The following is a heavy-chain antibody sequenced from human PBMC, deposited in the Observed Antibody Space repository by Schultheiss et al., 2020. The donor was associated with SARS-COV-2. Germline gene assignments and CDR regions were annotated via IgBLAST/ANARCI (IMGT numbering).Heavy chain of an antibody. V-gene: IGHV3-21*01. CDR3: ARGEINFDY. CDR1: AFPFSSYS. Sequence: GESLKISCAASAFPFSSYSMNWVRQAPGKGLEWVSSISSRSSYIYYADSLKGRFTIFRDNAKNSLYLQMNSLRAEDTAVYYCARGEINFDYWGQGTLVTVSS. CDR2: ISSRSSYI. J-gene: IGHJ4*02.